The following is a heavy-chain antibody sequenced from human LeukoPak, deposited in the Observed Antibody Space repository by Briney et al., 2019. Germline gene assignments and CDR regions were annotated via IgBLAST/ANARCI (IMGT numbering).Heavy chain of an antibody. V-gene: IGHV1-18*01. CDR1: GYTFTSYG. Sequence: ASVNVSCKASGYTFTSYGISWVRQAPGQGLEWMGWISAYNGNTNYAQKLQGRVTMTTDTSTSTAYMELRSLRSDDTAVYYCARAHDYYDSSGYFDYWGQGTLVTVSS. D-gene: IGHD3-22*01. CDR3: ARAHDYYDSSGYFDY. CDR2: ISAYNGNT. J-gene: IGHJ4*02.